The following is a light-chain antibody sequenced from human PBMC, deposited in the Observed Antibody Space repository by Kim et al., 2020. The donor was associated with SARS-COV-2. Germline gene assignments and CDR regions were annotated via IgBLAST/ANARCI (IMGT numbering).Light chain of an antibody. V-gene: IGLV2-23*02. CDR1: SSDVGSYIL. J-gene: IGLJ1*01. CDR2: QVN. Sequence: GQSITISCTGTSSDVGSYILVSWYQQHPGKAPKLLIYQVNERPSGVSNRFSGSKSGNTASLTISGLQAEDEADYYCCSFAGSTSYVFGNGTKVTVL. CDR3: CSFAGSTSYV.